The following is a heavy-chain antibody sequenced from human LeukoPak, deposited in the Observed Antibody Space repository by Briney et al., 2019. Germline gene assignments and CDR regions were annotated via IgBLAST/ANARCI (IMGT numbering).Heavy chain of an antibody. CDR3: VNPSRKYYYDSSGGA. D-gene: IGHD3-22*01. Sequence: PGGSLRLSCAASGFTVSSSYMYWVRQAPGKGLEYVSAISSNGGSTYYADSVKGRFTISRDNSKNALYLQMSSLRAEDTAVYYCVNPSRKYYYDSSGGAWGQGTLVTVSS. CDR1: GFTVSSSY. J-gene: IGHJ4*02. V-gene: IGHV3-64D*06. CDR2: ISSNGGST.